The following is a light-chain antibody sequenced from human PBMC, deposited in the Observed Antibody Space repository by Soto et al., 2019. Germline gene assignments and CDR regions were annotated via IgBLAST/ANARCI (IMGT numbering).Light chain of an antibody. J-gene: IGKJ4*01. V-gene: IGKV1-9*01. Sequence: IQLTQSPSSLSASVGDRVTIACRASQGIAIDLAWYQQKPGKAPNLLIYAASTLQSGVPSRFSGSGSGTDFTLTISSLQPEDFATYYCQQLNSYPTFGGGTKVEIK. CDR3: QQLNSYPT. CDR2: AAS. CDR1: QGIAID.